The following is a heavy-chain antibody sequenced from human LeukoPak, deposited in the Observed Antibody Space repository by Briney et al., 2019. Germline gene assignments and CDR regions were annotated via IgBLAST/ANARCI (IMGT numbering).Heavy chain of an antibody. J-gene: IGHJ4*02. CDR3: ARARIYYFDY. V-gene: IGHV4-39*07. CDR1: GGSISSSSYY. D-gene: IGHD3-3*01. CDR2: IYYSGST. Sequence: SETLSLTCTVSGGSISSSSYYWGWIRQPPGKGLEWIGSIYYSGSTYYNPSLKSRVTISVDTSKNQFSLKLSSVTAADTAVYYCARARIYYFDYWGQGTLVTVSS.